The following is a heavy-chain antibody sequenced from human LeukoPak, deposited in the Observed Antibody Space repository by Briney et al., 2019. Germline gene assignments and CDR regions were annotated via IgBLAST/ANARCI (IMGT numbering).Heavy chain of an antibody. CDR1: GFTFSSYS. J-gene: IGHJ4*02. Sequence: PGGSLRLSCAASGFTFSSYSMNWVRQAPGKGLEWVSSISTSSIYIYYADSVKGRFTISRDNAKNSLFLQMNNLRAEDTAVYYCAKDARDGYNVIDYFDYWGQGTLVTVSS. CDR2: ISTSSIYI. CDR3: AKDARDGYNVIDYFDY. D-gene: IGHD5-24*01. V-gene: IGHV3-21*01.